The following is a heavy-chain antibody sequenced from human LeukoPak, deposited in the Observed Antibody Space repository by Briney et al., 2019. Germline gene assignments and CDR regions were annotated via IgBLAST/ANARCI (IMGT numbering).Heavy chain of an antibody. CDR2: INAGNGNT. CDR1: GYTFTSYA. CDR3: ARATRYSSSWYWYFDY. J-gene: IGHJ4*02. V-gene: IGHV1-3*01. Sequence: ASVKVSCKASGYTFTSYAMHWVRQAPGQRLEWMGWINAGNGNTKYSQKFQGRVTITRDTSASTAYMELSSLRSEDTAVYYCARATRYSSSWYWYFDYWGQGTLVTVSS. D-gene: IGHD6-13*01.